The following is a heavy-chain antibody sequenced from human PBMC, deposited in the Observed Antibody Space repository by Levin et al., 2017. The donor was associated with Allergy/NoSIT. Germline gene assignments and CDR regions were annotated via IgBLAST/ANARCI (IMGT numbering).Heavy chain of an antibody. Sequence: GASVKVSCKASGYTFTGYYMHWVRQAPGQGLEWMGWINPNSGGTNYAQKFQGRVTMTRDTSISTAYMELSRLRSDDTAVYYCAREGNTMVRGDPNWFDPWGQGTLVTVSS. CDR1: GYTFTGYY. V-gene: IGHV1-2*02. CDR2: INPNSGGT. CDR3: AREGNTMVRGDPNWFDP. J-gene: IGHJ5*02. D-gene: IGHD3-10*01.